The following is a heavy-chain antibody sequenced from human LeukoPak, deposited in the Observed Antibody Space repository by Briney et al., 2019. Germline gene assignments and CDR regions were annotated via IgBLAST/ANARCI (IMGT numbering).Heavy chain of an antibody. J-gene: IGHJ6*04. Sequence: SETLSLTCAVYGGSFSGYYWSWIRQPPGKGLEWIGEINHSGSTNYNPSLKSRVTISVDTSKNQFSLKLSSVTAADTAVYYCARLADYDILTGYHVDVWGKGTTVTVSS. CDR1: GGSFSGYY. D-gene: IGHD3-9*01. V-gene: IGHV4-34*01. CDR3: ARLADYDILTGYHVDV. CDR2: INHSGST.